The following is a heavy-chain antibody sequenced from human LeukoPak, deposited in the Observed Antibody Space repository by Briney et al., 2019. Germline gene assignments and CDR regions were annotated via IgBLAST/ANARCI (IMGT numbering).Heavy chain of an antibody. Sequence: SETLSLTCTVSGGSISSGSYYWSWIRQPAGKGLEWIGSIYYSGSTYYNPSLKSRVTISVDTSKNQFSLKLSSVTAADTAVYYCASHITISAFDIWGQGTMVTVSS. J-gene: IGHJ3*02. V-gene: IGHV4-61*10. CDR3: ASHITISAFDI. D-gene: IGHD3-9*01. CDR1: GGSISSGSYY. CDR2: IYYSGST.